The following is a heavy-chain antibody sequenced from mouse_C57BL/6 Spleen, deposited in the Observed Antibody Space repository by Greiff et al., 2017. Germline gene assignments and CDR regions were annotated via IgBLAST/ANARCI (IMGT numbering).Heavy chain of an antibody. CDR3: ARGLGLDY. J-gene: IGHJ2*01. CDR1: GYTFTSYW. CDR2: IDPSDSYP. Sequence: QVQLQQPGAELVMPGASVKLSCKASGYTFTSYWMHWVKQRPGQGLEWIGEIDPSDSYPNYNQKFKGKSTLTVDKSSSTAYMQLSSLTSEDSAVYYCARGLGLDYWGQGTTLTVSS. V-gene: IGHV1-69*01.